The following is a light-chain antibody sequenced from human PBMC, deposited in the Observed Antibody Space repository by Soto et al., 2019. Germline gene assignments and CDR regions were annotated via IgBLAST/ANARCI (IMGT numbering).Light chain of an antibody. CDR1: QSVSSSY. CDR3: QQYDSSGT. V-gene: IGKV3-20*01. J-gene: IGKJ1*01. CDR2: GAS. Sequence: EIVLTQSPGTLSLSPGERATLSCRASQSVSSSYLAWYQQKPGKAPRLLIYGASSRATGIPDRLSGSGSGTDFTLTIRRLEPEDSAVYYCQQYDSSGTFGQGTKVDIK.